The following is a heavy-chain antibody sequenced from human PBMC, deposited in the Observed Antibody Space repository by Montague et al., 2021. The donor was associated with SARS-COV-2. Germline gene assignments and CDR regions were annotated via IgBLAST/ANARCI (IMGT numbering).Heavy chain of an antibody. J-gene: IGHJ1*01. V-gene: IGHV3-48*04. CDR2: ISRSSRTI. Sequence: FLRLSCAASGFTFGSYSMNWVRQAPGKGLEWVSYISRSSRTIYYADSVKGRITISRDNVKNSLYLQMNSLRAEYTAVYYCADYGDTEPFQHWGQGTLVTVSS. D-gene: IGHD4-17*01. CDR3: ADYGDTEPFQH. CDR1: GFTFGSYS.